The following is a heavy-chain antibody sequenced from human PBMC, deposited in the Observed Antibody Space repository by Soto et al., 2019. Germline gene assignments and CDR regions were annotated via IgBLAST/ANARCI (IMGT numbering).Heavy chain of an antibody. Sequence: SETPSLTCAVYGGSFSGYYWSWIRQPPGKGLEWIGEINHSGSTNYNPSLKSRVTISVDTSKNQFSLKLSSVTAADTAVYYCARRQLNYDFWSGYYRQAPFDYWGQGTLVTVSS. CDR3: ARRQLNYDFWSGYYRQAPFDY. D-gene: IGHD3-3*01. J-gene: IGHJ4*02. CDR2: INHSGST. CDR1: GGSFSGYY. V-gene: IGHV4-34*01.